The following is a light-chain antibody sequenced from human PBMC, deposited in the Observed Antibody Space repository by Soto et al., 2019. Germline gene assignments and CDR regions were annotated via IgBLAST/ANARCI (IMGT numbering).Light chain of an antibody. Sequence: QSVLTQPASVSGSPGQSITISCTGTSSDVGGYNYVSWYQQHPGKAPKLMIYDVSNRPSGVSNRFSGSKSGNTASLTISGLQAEDEADYYCSSYTSSSTQLAFGGGTKLTVL. CDR1: SSDVGGYNY. J-gene: IGLJ2*01. V-gene: IGLV2-14*01. CDR3: SSYTSSSTQLA. CDR2: DVS.